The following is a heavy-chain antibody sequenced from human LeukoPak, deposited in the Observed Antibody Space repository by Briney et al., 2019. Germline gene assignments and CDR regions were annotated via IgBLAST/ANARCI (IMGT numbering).Heavy chain of an antibody. D-gene: IGHD1-26*01. CDR3: ARAIVGAENWFDP. V-gene: IGHV1-18*01. J-gene: IGHJ5*02. CDR1: GYTFTSYG. Sequence: ASVKVSCKASGYTFTSYGISWVRRAPGRGLEWMGWISAYNGNTNYAQKLQGRVTMTTDTSTGTAYMELRSLRSDDTAVYYCARAIVGAENWFDPWGQGTLVTVSS. CDR2: ISAYNGNT.